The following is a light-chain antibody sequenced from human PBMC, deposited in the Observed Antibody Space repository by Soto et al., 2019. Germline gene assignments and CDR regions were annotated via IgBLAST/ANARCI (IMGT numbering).Light chain of an antibody. J-gene: IGLJ3*02. V-gene: IGLV2-14*01. CDR1: SGDVGGYDF. CDR2: DVS. Sequence: QSALTQPASVSGSPGQSITISCTGTSGDVGGYDFVSWYQQRPGKAPKLIIYDVSNRPSGVSNRFSGSKSGNTASLTTSGLQAEDEADYYCTSYTRSDIGVFGGGTQLTVL. CDR3: TSYTRSDIGV.